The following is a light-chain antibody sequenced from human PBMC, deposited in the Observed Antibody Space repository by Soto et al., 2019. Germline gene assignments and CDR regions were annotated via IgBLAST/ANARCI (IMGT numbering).Light chain of an antibody. CDR2: GAS. Sequence: EIVLTQSPGTLSLSPGERATLSCRASESVSDNYLAWYQQRSGQAPRLVIYGASSRASAVPDRFSGSGSGADFTLTISGLEPEDFAVYYCQQYGSSPLTFGGGTTVEIK. J-gene: IGKJ4*01. CDR1: ESVSDNY. V-gene: IGKV3-20*01. CDR3: QQYGSSPLT.